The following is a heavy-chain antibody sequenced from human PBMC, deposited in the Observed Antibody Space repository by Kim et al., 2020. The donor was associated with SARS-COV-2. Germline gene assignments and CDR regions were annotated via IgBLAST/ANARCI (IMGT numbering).Heavy chain of an antibody. CDR2: ISSSSSTI. J-gene: IGHJ5*02. D-gene: IGHD6-13*01. CDR3: ARGPLGIAAAGIYNWFDP. V-gene: IGHV3-48*04. Sequence: GGSLRLSCAASGFTFSSYSMNWVRQAPGKGLEWVSYISSSSSTIYYADSVKGRFTISRDNAKNSLYLQMNSLRAEDTAVYYCARGPLGIAAAGIYNWFDPWGQGTLVTVSS. CDR1: GFTFSSYS.